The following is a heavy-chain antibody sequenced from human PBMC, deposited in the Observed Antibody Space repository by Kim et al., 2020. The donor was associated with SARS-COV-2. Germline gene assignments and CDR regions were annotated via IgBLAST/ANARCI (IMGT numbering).Heavy chain of an antibody. D-gene: IGHD3-22*01. CDR3: ARDYDFESRAYYMGYDI. J-gene: IGHJ3*02. CDR2: IDQRGSGT. CDR1: GFTFIKYY. Sequence: GGSLRLSCAASGFTFIKYYMHWVRQAPRGGLEWVARIDQRGSGTTYADAVKGRFTISRDNTKNMVYLQMNSLRAEDTAVYFCARDYDFESRAYYMGYDIWGQGTTVTVSS. V-gene: IGHV3-74*03.